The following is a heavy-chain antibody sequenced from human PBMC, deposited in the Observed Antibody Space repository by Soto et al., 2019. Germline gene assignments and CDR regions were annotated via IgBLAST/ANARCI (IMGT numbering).Heavy chain of an antibody. J-gene: IGHJ4*02. V-gene: IGHV1-69*12. CDR3: ARDLGSGYDPGDY. CDR1: GGTFSIYA. D-gene: IGHD5-12*01. Sequence: QVQLVQSGAEVKKPGSSVKVSCKASGGTFSIYAVSWVRQVPGQGLEWMGGIIPIIGTRNYAQRFQGRITITGDESTSTAYMELSSLKSEDTAVYYCARDLGSGYDPGDYWGQGTLVTVSS. CDR2: IIPIIGTR.